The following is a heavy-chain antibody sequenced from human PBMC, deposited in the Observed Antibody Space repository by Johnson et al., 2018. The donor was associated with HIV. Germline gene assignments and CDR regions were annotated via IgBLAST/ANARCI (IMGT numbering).Heavy chain of an antibody. CDR2: IGTAGDT. CDR1: GFSFSNYD. V-gene: IGHV3-13*01. CDR3: ARRSSSWEAFDI. J-gene: IGHJ3*02. D-gene: IGHD6-13*01. Sequence: EVQLVESGGGLVQPGGSLRLSCAASGFSFSNYDMHWVRQVTGYGLEWVSGIGTAGDTYYRGSVKGRFTISRENAKNSLYLQMNSLRAGDTAVYYCARRSSSWEAFDIWGQGTMVTVSS.